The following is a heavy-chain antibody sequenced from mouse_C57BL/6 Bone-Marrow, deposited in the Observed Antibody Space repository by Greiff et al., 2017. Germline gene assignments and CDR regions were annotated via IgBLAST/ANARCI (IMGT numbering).Heavy chain of an antibody. CDR3: TRQLRNY. V-gene: IGHV1-81*01. D-gene: IGHD1-1*01. CDR2: IYPSSGNT. Sequence: VQLQQSGAGLARPGASVKLSCEASGYTFTSYGICWVRQRTGQGLEWIGEIYPSSGNTYYTEKVKGQVTLTADKASSTEYMELRSLTSEDSAVYFCTRQLRNYWGRGTTLTVSS. CDR1: GYTFTSYG. J-gene: IGHJ2*01.